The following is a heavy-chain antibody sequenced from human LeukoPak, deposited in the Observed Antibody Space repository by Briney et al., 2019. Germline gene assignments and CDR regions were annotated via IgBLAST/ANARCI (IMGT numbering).Heavy chain of an antibody. CDR2: INPNSGGT. Sequence: ASVKVSCKASGYTFTGYYMHWVRQAPGQGLEWMGWINPNSGGTNYAQKFQGRVTMTRDTSTSTAYMELSRLRSDDTAVYYCAREEGGYYPYFDPWGQGTLATVSS. CDR3: AREEGGYYPYFDP. CDR1: GYTFTGYY. V-gene: IGHV1-2*02. J-gene: IGHJ5*02. D-gene: IGHD3-10*01.